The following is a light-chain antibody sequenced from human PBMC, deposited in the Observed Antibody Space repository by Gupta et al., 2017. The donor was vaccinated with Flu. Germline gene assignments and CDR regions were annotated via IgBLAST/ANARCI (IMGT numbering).Light chain of an antibody. Sequence: QSAPNQPPPASGSPGQSATLSCTRTSSDIGGSDYVSWYQQQPGKAPKLIIYEVTKRSAGVPDRFSGSKSANAASLIVSGLQPEDEADYYCSSYGGNNNVVFGGGTKVTVL. J-gene: IGLJ2*01. CDR1: SSDIGGSDY. V-gene: IGLV2-8*01. CDR3: SSYGGNNNVV. CDR2: EVT.